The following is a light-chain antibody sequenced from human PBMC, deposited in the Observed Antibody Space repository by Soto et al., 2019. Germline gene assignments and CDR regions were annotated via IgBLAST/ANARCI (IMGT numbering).Light chain of an antibody. CDR1: SSNIGAGYD. Sequence: QSVLTQPPSVSGAPGQRVTLSCTGSSSNIGAGYDVHWYQPLPGTAPNLLIYGNSNRPSGVPDRFSGSKSGTSASLAITGLQAEDEADYYCQSYDSSLSGGVFGTGTKLTVL. CDR2: GNS. J-gene: IGLJ1*01. CDR3: QSYDSSLSGGV. V-gene: IGLV1-40*01.